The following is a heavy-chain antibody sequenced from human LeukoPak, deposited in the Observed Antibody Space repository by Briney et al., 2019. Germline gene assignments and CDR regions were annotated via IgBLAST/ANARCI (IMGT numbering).Heavy chain of an antibody. D-gene: IGHD1-26*01. J-gene: IGHJ1*01. CDR1: GYTFTGYY. CDR2: INPNSGGT. Sequence: AASVKVSCKASGYTFTGYYMHWVRQAPGQGLEWMGWINPNSGGTNYAQKFQGRVTMTGDTSISTAYMELSRLRSDDTAVYYCARDSVYSGSYPEYFQHWGQGTLVTVSS. V-gene: IGHV1-2*02. CDR3: ARDSVYSGSYPEYFQH.